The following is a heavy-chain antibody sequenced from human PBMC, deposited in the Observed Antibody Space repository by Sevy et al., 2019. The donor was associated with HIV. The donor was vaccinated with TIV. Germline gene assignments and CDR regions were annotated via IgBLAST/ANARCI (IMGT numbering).Heavy chain of an antibody. J-gene: IGHJ6*02. CDR1: GFTVSSNY. CDR2: IYSGGTT. Sequence: GSLRLSCAASGFTVSSNYMSWVRQAPGKGLEWVSVIYSGGTTYYADSVKGRFTISRDNSKNTLYLQMNNPRAEDTAVYYCAREREFTIFGVLIEYGMDVWGQGTTVTVSS. D-gene: IGHD3-3*01. CDR3: AREREFTIFGVLIEYGMDV. V-gene: IGHV3-53*01.